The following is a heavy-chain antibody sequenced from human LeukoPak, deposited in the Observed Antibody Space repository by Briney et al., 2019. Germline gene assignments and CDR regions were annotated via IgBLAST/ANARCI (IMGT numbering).Heavy chain of an antibody. CDR3: ASNFYDVGGYYYRTPVQY. CDR1: RFTFTTFSDYV. D-gene: IGHD3-22*01. CDR2: VSYDGGSE. Sequence: PGGSLRLSCAASRFTFTTFSDYVMHWARQAPGKGLEWVAAVSYDGGSEYYADSVKGRFAVSRDNSKNTLYLQMRSLRPEDTAVYYCASNFYDVGGYYYRTPVQYWGQGTLVTVSS. J-gene: IGHJ4*02. V-gene: IGHV3-30*09.